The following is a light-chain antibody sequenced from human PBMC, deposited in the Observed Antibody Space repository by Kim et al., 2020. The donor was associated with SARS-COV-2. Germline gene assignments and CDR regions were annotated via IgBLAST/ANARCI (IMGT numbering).Light chain of an antibody. J-gene: IGLJ2*01. CDR3: NSRDTSGHRVV. V-gene: IGLV3-19*01. CDR2: GKG. Sequence: SSELTQDPAVSVALGQTVRITCQGDTLRSDYASWFQQKPGQAPLLVIYGKGNRPSGIPDRFSGSNSGNTASLTITGAQAEDEADYYCNSRDTSGHRVVVGGGTQLTVL. CDR1: TLRSDY.